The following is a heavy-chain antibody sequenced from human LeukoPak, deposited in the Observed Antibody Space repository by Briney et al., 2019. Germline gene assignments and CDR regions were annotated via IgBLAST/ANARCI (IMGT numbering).Heavy chain of an antibody. J-gene: IGHJ4*02. V-gene: IGHV4-34*01. D-gene: IGHD4-17*01. CDR1: GGSFSGYY. Sequence: PSETLSLTRAVYGGSFSGYYWSGIRQPPGKGLGWIGEINHSGSTHYNPSLKSRVTISVDTSKNQFSLKLGYVTAADTAMYYCARGRTTLNYWGQGTLVTVSS. CDR3: ARGRTTLNY. CDR2: INHSGST.